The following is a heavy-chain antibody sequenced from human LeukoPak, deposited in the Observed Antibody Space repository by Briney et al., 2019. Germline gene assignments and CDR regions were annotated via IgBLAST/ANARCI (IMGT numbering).Heavy chain of an antibody. Sequence: PGGSLRLSCVTSGVTFSLSDMSWVRQAPGKGLEWVSAISGSGGSTYYADSVKGRFTISRDNSKNTLYLQMNSLRAEDTAVYYCANWEDDFWSGYNNWFDPWGQGTLVTVSS. CDR2: ISGSGGST. D-gene: IGHD3-3*01. J-gene: IGHJ5*02. V-gene: IGHV3-23*01. CDR3: ANWEDDFWSGYNNWFDP. CDR1: GVTFSLSD.